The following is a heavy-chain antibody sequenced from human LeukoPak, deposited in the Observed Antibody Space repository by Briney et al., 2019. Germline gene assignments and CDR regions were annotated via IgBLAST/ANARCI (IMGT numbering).Heavy chain of an antibody. CDR2: ISSNGGST. CDR1: GFTFSSYA. J-gene: IGHJ2*01. D-gene: IGHD3-22*01. V-gene: IGHV3-64*01. Sequence: GGSLTLSCAASGFTFSSYAMHWVRQAPGKGLEYVSAISSNGGSTYYANSVKGRFTTSRDNSKNTLYLQMGSLRAEDMAVYYCARVGYYYDSSGYQGAWYFDLWGRGTLVTVSS. CDR3: ARVGYYYDSSGYQGAWYFDL.